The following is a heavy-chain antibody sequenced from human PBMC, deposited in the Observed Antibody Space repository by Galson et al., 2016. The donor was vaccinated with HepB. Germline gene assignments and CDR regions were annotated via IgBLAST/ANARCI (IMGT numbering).Heavy chain of an antibody. CDR1: GGSLRSGTYS. Sequence: SETLSLPCPVSGGSLRSGTYSWGWIRQPPGKGLEWIGTIYSGGRTYYNPSLMSRLTISVDTSKNQFSLRLSSVTAADTAVYYCARHGRTAAVEFDYWGQGTLVTVSS. V-gene: IGHV4-39*01. CDR2: IYSGGRT. J-gene: IGHJ4*02. D-gene: IGHD6-13*01. CDR3: ARHGRTAAVEFDY.